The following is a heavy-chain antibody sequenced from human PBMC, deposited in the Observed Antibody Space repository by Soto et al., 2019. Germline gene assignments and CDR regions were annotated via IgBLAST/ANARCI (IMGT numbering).Heavy chain of an antibody. CDR3: ARDLLWFGELLGNWFDP. CDR1: GGSFSGYY. CDR2: INHSGST. D-gene: IGHD3-10*01. V-gene: IGHV4-34*01. J-gene: IGHJ5*02. Sequence: SETLSLTCAVYGGSFSGYYWSWIRQPPGKGLEWIGEINHSGSTNYNPSLKSRVTISVDTSKNQFSLKLSSVTAADTAVYYCARDLLWFGELLGNWFDPWGQGTLVTVSS.